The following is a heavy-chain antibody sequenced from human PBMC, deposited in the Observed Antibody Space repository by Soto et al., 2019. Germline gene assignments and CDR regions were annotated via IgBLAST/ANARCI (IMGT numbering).Heavy chain of an antibody. CDR1: GGTFSSYA. CDR3: ARPLGYDILPGSPYGMDV. D-gene: IGHD3-9*01. CDR2: IIPIFGTA. J-gene: IGHJ6*02. Sequence: QVQLVQSGAEVKKPGSSVKVSCKASGGTFSSYAISWVRQAPGQGLEWMGGIIPIFGTANYAQKFQGRVTITADESTSTAYMELSSLRSEGTAVYYCARPLGYDILPGSPYGMDVWGQGTTVTVSS. V-gene: IGHV1-69*12.